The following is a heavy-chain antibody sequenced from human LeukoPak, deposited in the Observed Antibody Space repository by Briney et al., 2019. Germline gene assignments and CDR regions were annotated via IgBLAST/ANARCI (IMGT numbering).Heavy chain of an antibody. CDR1: GGSISSHY. D-gene: IGHD5-24*01. CDR2: IYYSGST. Sequence: TSETLSLTCTVSGGSISSHYWSWIRQPPGKGLEWIGYIYYSGSTNCNPSLKSRGTISVDTSKNQFSLKLSSVTAADTAVYYCARPVEMATMSPFDYWGQGTLVTVPS. V-gene: IGHV4-59*11. CDR3: ARPVEMATMSPFDY. J-gene: IGHJ4*02.